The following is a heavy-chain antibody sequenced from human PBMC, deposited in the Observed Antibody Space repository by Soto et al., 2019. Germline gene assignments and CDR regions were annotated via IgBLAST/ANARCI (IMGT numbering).Heavy chain of an antibody. V-gene: IGHV4-59*01. Sequence: SETLSLTCAVYGGSFSGYYWSWIRQPPGKGLEWIGYIYYSGSTNYNPSLKSRVTISVDTSKNQFSLKLSSVTAADTAVYYCASGIAARHMGYWGQGTLVTVSS. J-gene: IGHJ4*02. D-gene: IGHD6-6*01. CDR3: ASGIAARHMGY. CDR1: GGSFSGYY. CDR2: IYYSGST.